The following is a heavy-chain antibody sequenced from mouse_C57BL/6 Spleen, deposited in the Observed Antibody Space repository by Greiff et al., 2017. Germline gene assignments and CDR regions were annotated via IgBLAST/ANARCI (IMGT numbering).Heavy chain of an antibody. CDR1: GYAFSSYW. D-gene: IGHD2-1*01. J-gene: IGHJ1*03. Sequence: VQLQQPGAELVMPGASVKISCKASGYAFSSYWMNWVKQRPGKGLEWIGQIYPGDGDTNYNGKFKGKATLTADKSSSTAYMQLSSLTSEDSAVYFCARRVTYWYFDVWGTGTTVTVSS. CDR2: IYPGDGDT. V-gene: IGHV1-80*01. CDR3: ARRVTYWYFDV.